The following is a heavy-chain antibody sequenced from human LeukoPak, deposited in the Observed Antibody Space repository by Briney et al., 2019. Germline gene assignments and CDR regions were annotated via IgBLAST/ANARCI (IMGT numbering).Heavy chain of an antibody. D-gene: IGHD1/OR15-1a*01. V-gene: IGHV4-31*03. CDR2: IYYSGST. J-gene: IGHJ4*02. CDR1: GGSISGGGYY. CDR3: ARDRAQQLDY. Sequence: PSQTLSLTCTVSGGSISGGGYYWSWIRQHPGKGLEWIGYIYYSGSTYYNPSLKSRVTISVDTSKNQFSLKLSSVTAADTAVYYCARDRAQQLDYWGQGTLVTVSS.